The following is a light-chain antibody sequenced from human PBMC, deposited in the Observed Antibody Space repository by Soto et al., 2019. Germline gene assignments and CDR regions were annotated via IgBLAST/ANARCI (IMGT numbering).Light chain of an antibody. V-gene: IGKV1-39*01. CDR3: QQIYITPYT. CDR1: QSINRY. Sequence: DIQMTQSSSSLSVSVGDRVTITCRASQSINRYLNWYQQKPGKAPKLLIYTSSNLQSGVPSRFSGSGFGTDFTLTISSLQPEDFATYYCQQIYITPYTFGQGTKLETK. J-gene: IGKJ2*01. CDR2: TSS.